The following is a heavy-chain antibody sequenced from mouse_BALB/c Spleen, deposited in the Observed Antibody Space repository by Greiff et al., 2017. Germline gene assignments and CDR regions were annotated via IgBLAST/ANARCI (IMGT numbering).Heavy chain of an antibody. D-gene: IGHD1-1*01. V-gene: IGHV1S81*02. CDR1: GYTFTSYW. J-gene: IGHJ3*01. CDR3: ARSLYYYGSSPFAY. Sequence: QVQLQQSGAELVKPGASVKLSCKASGYTFTSYWMHWVKQRPGQGLEWIGEINPSNGRTNYNEKFKSKATLTVDKSSSTAYMQLSSLTSEDSAVYYCARSLYYYGSSPFAYWGQGTLVTVSA. CDR2: INPSNGRT.